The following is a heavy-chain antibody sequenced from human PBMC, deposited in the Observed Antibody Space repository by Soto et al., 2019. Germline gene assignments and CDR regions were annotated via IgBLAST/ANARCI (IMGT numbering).Heavy chain of an antibody. J-gene: IGHJ6*02. V-gene: IGHV4-39*02. Sequence: TSETLSLTCTVSGGSISSSSYYWGCIRQPPGKGLEWIGSIYYSGSTYYNPSLKSRVTISVDTSKNHFSLKLSSVTAADRAVYYCARVLRYFDWLPVIGHGMDVWGRGTTVNVSS. D-gene: IGHD3-9*01. CDR3: ARVLRYFDWLPVIGHGMDV. CDR2: IYYSGST. CDR1: GGSISSSSYY.